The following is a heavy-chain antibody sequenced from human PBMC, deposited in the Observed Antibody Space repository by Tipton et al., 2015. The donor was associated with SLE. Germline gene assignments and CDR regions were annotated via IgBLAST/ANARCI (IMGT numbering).Heavy chain of an antibody. V-gene: IGHV3-64*04. J-gene: IGHJ4*02. CDR1: GFTFSSYA. Sequence: SLRLSCSASGFTFSSYAMHWVRQAPGKGLEYVSAISSNGGSTYYADSVKGRFTISRDNSKNTLYLQMNSLRAEDTAVYYCAKDGWEDSILWWNAFFDYWGQGTLVTVSS. D-gene: IGHD2-21*01. CDR3: AKDGWEDSILWWNAFFDY. CDR2: ISSNGGST.